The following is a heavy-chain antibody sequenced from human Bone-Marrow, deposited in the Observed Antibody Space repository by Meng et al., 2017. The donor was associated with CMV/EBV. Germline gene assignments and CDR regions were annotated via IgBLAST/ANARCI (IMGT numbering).Heavy chain of an antibody. J-gene: IGHJ4*02. Sequence: GESLKISCAASGFTFSSYSMNWVRQAPGKGLEWVSSISSSSSYTYYADSVKGRFTISRDNAKNSLYLQMNSLRAEDTAVYYCARGLVVVIARGRSAVDYWGQGTLVTVSS. V-gene: IGHV3-21*01. D-gene: IGHD2-21*01. CDR1: GFTFSSYS. CDR3: ARGLVVVIARGRSAVDY. CDR2: ISSSSSYT.